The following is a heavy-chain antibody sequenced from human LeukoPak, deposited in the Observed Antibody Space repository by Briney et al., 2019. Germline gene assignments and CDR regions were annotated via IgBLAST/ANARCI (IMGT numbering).Heavy chain of an antibody. Sequence: ASVKVSCKTSGYTFTNYGINWVRQAPGQGLEWIGWMNPSSDQTGYAQKFQGRVTMTMITSTTTLYMELSGLTSDDTAVYYCARDQALGGRGAFDPWGQGTLVTVSS. J-gene: IGHJ5*02. CDR1: GYTFTNYG. CDR2: MNPSSDQT. D-gene: IGHD1-26*01. V-gene: IGHV1-8*01. CDR3: ARDQALGGRGAFDP.